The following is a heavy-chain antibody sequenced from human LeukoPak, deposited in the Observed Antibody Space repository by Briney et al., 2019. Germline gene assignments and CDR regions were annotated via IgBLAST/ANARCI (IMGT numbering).Heavy chain of an antibody. CDR2: ISYDGSNK. D-gene: IGHD6-13*01. Sequence: GGSLRLSCAASGFTFSSYAMHWVRQAPGKGLEWVAVISYDGSNKYYADSVKGRFTISRDNSKNTLYLQMNSLRAEDTAVYYCAKSQGQQLVPNFDYWGQGTLVTVSS. CDR3: AKSQGQQLVPNFDY. J-gene: IGHJ4*02. V-gene: IGHV3-30-3*01. CDR1: GFTFSSYA.